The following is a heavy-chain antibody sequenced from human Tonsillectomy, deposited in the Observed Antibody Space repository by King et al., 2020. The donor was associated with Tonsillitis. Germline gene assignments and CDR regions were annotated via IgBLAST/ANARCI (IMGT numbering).Heavy chain of an antibody. CDR3: ARNYYYSSVYYSWAFDI. Sequence: ITLKESGPVLVKPTETLTLTCTVSGFSLSNTRMGVSWIRQPPGKALEWLAHIFSTDEKSYSTSLKSRLTISKHISKSKVVLTMTNMDPVDTATYYCARNYYYSSVYYSWAFDIWGHGTMVTVSS. D-gene: IGHD3-22*01. V-gene: IGHV2-26*01. J-gene: IGHJ3*02. CDR1: GFSLSNTRMG. CDR2: IFSTDEK.